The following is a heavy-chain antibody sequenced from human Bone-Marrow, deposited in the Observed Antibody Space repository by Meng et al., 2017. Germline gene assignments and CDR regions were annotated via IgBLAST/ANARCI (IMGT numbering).Heavy chain of an antibody. CDR2: INHSGST. CDR1: GGSFSGYY. CDR3: ARLSYDILTGYYDRNYYYYGMDV. V-gene: IGHV4-34*01. Sequence: GSLRLSCAVYGGSFSGYYWSWIRQPPGKGLEWIGEINHSGSTNYNPSLKSRVTISADKSISTAYLQWSSLKASDTAMYYCARLSYDILTGYYDRNYYYYGMDVWGQGTTVTVSS. J-gene: IGHJ6*02. D-gene: IGHD3-9*01.